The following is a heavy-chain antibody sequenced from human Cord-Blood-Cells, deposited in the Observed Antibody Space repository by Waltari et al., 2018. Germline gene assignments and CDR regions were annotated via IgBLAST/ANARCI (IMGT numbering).Heavy chain of an antibody. CDR1: GGSISSSSYY. J-gene: IGHJ4*02. D-gene: IGHD3-22*01. V-gene: IGHV4-39*01. CDR3: ARHPPPYYDSSGYDY. Sequence: QLQLQESGPGLVKPSETLSLTCTVSGGSISSSSYYWGWIRQPPGKGLEWIGSIYYRGSTYYNPSLKSRVTISVDTSKNQFSLKLSSVTAADTAVYYCARHPPPYYDSSGYDYWGQGTLVTVSS. CDR2: IYYRGST.